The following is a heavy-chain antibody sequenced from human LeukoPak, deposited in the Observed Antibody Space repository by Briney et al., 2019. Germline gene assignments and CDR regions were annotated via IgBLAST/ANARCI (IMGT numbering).Heavy chain of an antibody. CDR2: IHSGGST. V-gene: IGHV3-66*01. D-gene: IGHD3-10*01. CDR3: ARDFMAGFYFHY. Sequence: AGSLRLSCVASGFIVSSNYMNWVRQAPGKGLEWVSLIHSGGSTYFADSVKGRFAISRDNSRNILYLQMNSLRAEDTAVYYCARDFMAGFYFHYWGQGTLVTVSS. J-gene: IGHJ4*02. CDR1: GFIVSSNY.